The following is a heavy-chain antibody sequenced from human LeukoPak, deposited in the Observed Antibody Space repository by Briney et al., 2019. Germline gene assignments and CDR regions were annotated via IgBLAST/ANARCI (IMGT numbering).Heavy chain of an antibody. CDR2: IYTSGST. D-gene: IGHD3-22*01. V-gene: IGHV4-4*07. J-gene: IGHJ3*02. Sequence: KPSESLSLTCTVSGGSISSYYWSWIRQPAGKGLEWIGRIYTSGSTNYNPSLKSRVTMSVDTSKNQFSLKLSSVTAADTAVYYCARGGYGGGIYYDRAFDIWGQGTMVTVSS. CDR1: GGSISSYY. CDR3: ARGGYGGGIYYDRAFDI.